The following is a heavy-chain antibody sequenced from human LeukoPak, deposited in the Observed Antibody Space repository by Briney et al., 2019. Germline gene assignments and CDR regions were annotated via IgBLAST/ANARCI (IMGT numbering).Heavy chain of an antibody. CDR3: ARAYSTIWFDP. D-gene: IGHD5-18*01. CDR2: MNPNSGNT. J-gene: IGHJ5*02. CDR1: GYTFTSYD. V-gene: IGHV1-8*01. Sequence: ASVKVSCKASGYTFTSYDINRVGQATGQGLEWMGWMNPNSGNTGYAQKFQGRVTMTRNTSISTAYMELSSLRSEDTAVYYCARAYSTIWFDPWGQGTLVTVSS.